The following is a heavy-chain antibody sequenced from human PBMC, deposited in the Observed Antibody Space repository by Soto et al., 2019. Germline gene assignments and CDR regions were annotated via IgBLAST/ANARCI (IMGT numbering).Heavy chain of an antibody. CDR3: VKDESINWYSGHFRH. Sequence: EVQLVESGGGLVQPGRSLRLSCAASGFTFDDYAMHWVRQVPGKGLEWVSGINWNSGSIGYGDSVKGRFAISRDNAKNSLHLQMNSLSAEDTAFYYCVKDESINWYSGHFRHWGQGTLVTVSS. V-gene: IGHV3-9*01. J-gene: IGHJ1*01. D-gene: IGHD6-13*01. CDR1: GFTFDDYA. CDR2: INWNSGSI.